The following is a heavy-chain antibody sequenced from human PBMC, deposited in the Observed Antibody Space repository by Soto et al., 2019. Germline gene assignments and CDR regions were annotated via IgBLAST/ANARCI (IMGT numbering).Heavy chain of an antibody. CDR1: GGTFSSYA. D-gene: IGHD5-12*01. Sequence: SVKVSCKASGGTFSSYAISWVRQAPGQGLEWMGGIIPIFGTANYAQKFQGRVTITADESTSTAYMELSSLRSEDTAVYYCARLELRYSGYEDYYYGMDVWGQGTTVTVSS. V-gene: IGHV1-69*13. CDR2: IIPIFGTA. J-gene: IGHJ6*02. CDR3: ARLELRYSGYEDYYYGMDV.